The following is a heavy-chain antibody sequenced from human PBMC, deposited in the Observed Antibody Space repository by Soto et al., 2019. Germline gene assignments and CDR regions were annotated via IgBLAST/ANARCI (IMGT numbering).Heavy chain of an antibody. J-gene: IGHJ3*02. CDR2: INHSGST. D-gene: IGHD2-21*02. V-gene: IGHV4-34*01. Sequence: SETLSLTCAVYGGSFSGYYWSWIRQPPGKGLEWIGEINHSGSTNYNPSLKSRVTISVDTSKNQFSLKLSSVTAADTAVYYCASTYCGGDCYHSAFDIWGQGTMVT. CDR1: GGSFSGYY. CDR3: ASTYCGGDCYHSAFDI.